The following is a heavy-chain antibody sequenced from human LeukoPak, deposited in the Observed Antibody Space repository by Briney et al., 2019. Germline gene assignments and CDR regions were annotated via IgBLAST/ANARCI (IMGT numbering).Heavy chain of an antibody. CDR2: INHSGST. V-gene: IGHV4-34*01. CDR3: ARKSPLYRNLDY. D-gene: IGHD3-16*01. CDR1: GGSFNGYY. J-gene: IGHJ4*02. Sequence: SETLSLTCAVYGGSFNGYYWNWIRQPPGKGLGWIGEINHSGSTNYNPSLKSRVTISVDTSKNQFSLKLSSVTAADTAVYYCARKSPLYRNLDYGGKGPLVTVSS.